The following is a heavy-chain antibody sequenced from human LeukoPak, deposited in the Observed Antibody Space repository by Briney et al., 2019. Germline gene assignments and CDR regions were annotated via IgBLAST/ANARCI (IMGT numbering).Heavy chain of an antibody. CDR1: GFTFSSYW. V-gene: IGHV3-74*01. CDR2: INSDGSST. J-gene: IGHJ6*02. D-gene: IGHD6-13*01. Sequence: PGGSLRLSCAASGFTFSSYWMHWVRRAQGKGLVWVSRINSDGSSTSYADSVKGRFTISRDNAKNTLYLQMNSLRAEDTAVYYCARERSIAAAGVLLGGGMDVWGQGTTVTVSS. CDR3: ARERSIAAAGVLLGGGMDV.